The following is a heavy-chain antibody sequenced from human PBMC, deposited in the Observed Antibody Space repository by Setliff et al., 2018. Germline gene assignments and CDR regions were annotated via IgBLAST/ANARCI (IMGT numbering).Heavy chain of an antibody. Sequence: GGSLRLSCAASGFTFSSYNMDWVRQAPGKGLEWLSNIRNDGATTSYADSVKGRFTISRDNAKNSLFLQMHSLRADDTAVYYCVRDSPIRLGVLHSWGQGTLVTVSS. V-gene: IGHV3-48*04. CDR1: GFTFSSYN. CDR2: IRNDGATT. D-gene: IGHD2-8*02. J-gene: IGHJ4*02. CDR3: VRDSPIRLGVLHS.